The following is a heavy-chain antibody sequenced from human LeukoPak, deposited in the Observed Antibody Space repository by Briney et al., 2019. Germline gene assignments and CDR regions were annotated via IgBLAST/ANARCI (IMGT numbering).Heavy chain of an antibody. CDR1: GFTFSSYW. V-gene: IGHV3-74*01. CDR3: ARDLPTTGYGDYAADLLRIDGMDV. J-gene: IGHJ6*02. CDR2: INSDGSST. Sequence: GGSLRLSCAASGFTFSSYWMHWVRQAPGKGLVWVSRINSDGSSTSYADSVKGRFTISRDNAKNTLYLQMNSLRAEDTAVYYCARDLPTTGYGDYAADLLRIDGMDVWGQGTTVTVSS. D-gene: IGHD4-17*01.